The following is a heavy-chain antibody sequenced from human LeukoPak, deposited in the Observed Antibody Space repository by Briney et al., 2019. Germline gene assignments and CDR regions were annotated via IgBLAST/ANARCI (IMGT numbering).Heavy chain of an antibody. CDR3: ATERVYGVSYPAFDS. D-gene: IGHD4-17*01. V-gene: IGHV4-61*02. CDR2: IYTGGNA. Sequence: SETLSLTCTVSGGSINSPSFYWSWLRQPAGKGLEWIGRIYTGGNAKSNPSLESRVTISVDTSRSQFSLKLSSVTAADTAIYYCATERVYGVSYPAFDSWGQGTLVTVSS. CDR1: GGSINSPSFY. J-gene: IGHJ4*02.